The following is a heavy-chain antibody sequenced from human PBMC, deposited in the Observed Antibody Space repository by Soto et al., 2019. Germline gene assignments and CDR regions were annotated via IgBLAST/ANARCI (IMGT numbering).Heavy chain of an antibody. CDR3: ARDPVGTTWFDP. D-gene: IGHD1-1*01. CDR1: GGSISSGDYY. J-gene: IGHJ5*02. CDR2: IYYSGST. Sequence: KPSETLSLTCTVSGGSISSGDYYWSWIRQPPGKGLEWIGYIYYSGSTYYNPSLKSRVTISVDTSKNQFSLKLSSVTAADTAVYYCARDPVGTTWFDPWGQGTLVTVSS. V-gene: IGHV4-30-4*01.